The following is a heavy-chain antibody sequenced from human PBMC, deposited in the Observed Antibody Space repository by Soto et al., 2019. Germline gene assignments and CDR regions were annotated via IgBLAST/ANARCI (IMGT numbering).Heavy chain of an antibody. V-gene: IGHV4-59*01. CDR2: IYYSGST. D-gene: IGHD3-10*01. CDR3: ARRYGSAFDF. Sequence: PSETLSLTCSVSGASISSNHWTWIRQPPGKGLEWIGYIYYSGSTNYNPSLKSRVTISVDTSKNQFSLKLSSVTAADTAVYYCARRYGSAFDFWGQGTMVTVSS. J-gene: IGHJ3*01. CDR1: GASISSNH.